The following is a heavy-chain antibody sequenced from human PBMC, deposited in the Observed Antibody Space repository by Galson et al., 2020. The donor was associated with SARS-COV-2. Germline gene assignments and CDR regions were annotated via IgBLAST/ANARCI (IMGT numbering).Heavy chain of an antibody. CDR3: VRSLFNDNVPAAPDY. CDR2: INWNSDIK. D-gene: IGHD3-10*02. V-gene: IGHV3-9*01. Sequence: GGSLRLSCAASGFTFGDYAMHWVRQAPGKGLEWVSNINWNSDIKGYEDSVKGRFTISRDNAKNSLYLHMNRLRVEDTASYFCVRSLFNDNVPAAPDYWGQGTLVTVSS. CDR1: GFTFGDYA. J-gene: IGHJ4*02.